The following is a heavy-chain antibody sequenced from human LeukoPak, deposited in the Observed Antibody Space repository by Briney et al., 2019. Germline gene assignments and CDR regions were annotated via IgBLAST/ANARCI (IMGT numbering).Heavy chain of an antibody. CDR2: IIPIFGTA. J-gene: IGHJ6*02. CDR3: ARNIVVVPAAYYYYYYGMDV. V-gene: IGHV1-69*13. CDR1: GGTFSSYA. D-gene: IGHD2-2*01. Sequence: GASVKVSCKASGGTFSSYAISWVRQAPGQGLEWMGGIIPIFGTANYAQKFQGRVTITADESTSTAYMELSSLRSEDTAVYYCARNIVVVPAAYYYYYYGMDVWGQGTTVTVSS.